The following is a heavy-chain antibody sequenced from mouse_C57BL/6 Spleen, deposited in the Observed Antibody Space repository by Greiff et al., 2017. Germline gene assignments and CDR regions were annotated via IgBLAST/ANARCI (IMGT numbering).Heavy chain of an antibody. Sequence: EVKLMESGPGLVKPSQSLSLTCSVTGYSITSGYYWNWIRQFPGNKLEWMGYISYDGSNNYNPSLKNRISITRDTSKNQFFLKLNSVTTEDTATYYCARDKTIIDYWGQGTTLTVSS. CDR1: GYSITSGYY. D-gene: IGHD2-12*01. CDR2: ISYDGSN. J-gene: IGHJ2*01. V-gene: IGHV3-6*01. CDR3: ARDKTIIDY.